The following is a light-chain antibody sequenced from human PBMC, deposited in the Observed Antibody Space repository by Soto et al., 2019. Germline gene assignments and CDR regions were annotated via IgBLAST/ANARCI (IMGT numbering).Light chain of an antibody. CDR1: QSVSSSH. CDR2: DAS. V-gene: IGKV3-20*01. J-gene: IGKJ1*01. CDR3: QQYGRSSPP. Sequence: TLSPYTLSFYPKARATLSCLLSQSVSSSHLAWYQQKPGQAPRLLIYDASSRATGIPDRFSGSGSGTDFTLTISRLEPEDFAVYYCQQYGRSSPPFGQGSKV.